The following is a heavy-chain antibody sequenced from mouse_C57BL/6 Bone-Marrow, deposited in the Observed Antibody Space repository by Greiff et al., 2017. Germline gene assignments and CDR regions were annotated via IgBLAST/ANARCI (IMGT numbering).Heavy chain of an antibody. CDR2: IDPNSGGT. V-gene: IGHV1-72*01. CDR1: GYTFTSYW. D-gene: IGHD4-1*01. Sequence: QVHVKQPGAELVKPGASVKLSCKASGYTFTSYWMHWVKQRPGRGLEWIGRIDPNSGGTKYNEKFKSKATLTVDKPSSTAYMQLSSLTSEDSAVYYCPRSRWDGWYFDVWGTGTTVTVSS. CDR3: PRSRWDGWYFDV. J-gene: IGHJ1*03.